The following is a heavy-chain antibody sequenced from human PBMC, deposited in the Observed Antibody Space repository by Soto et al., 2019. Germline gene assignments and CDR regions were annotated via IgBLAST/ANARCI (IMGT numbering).Heavy chain of an antibody. CDR1: GYTFTSYA. D-gene: IGHD3-3*01. J-gene: IGHJ5*02. Sequence: ASVKVSCKASGYTFTSYAMHWVRQAPGQRLEWMGWINAGNGNTKYSQKFQGRVTITRDTSASTAYMELSSLRSEDTAVYYCARSWGSGYSGWFDPWGQGTLVTVS. V-gene: IGHV1-3*01. CDR3: ARSWGSGYSGWFDP. CDR2: INAGNGNT.